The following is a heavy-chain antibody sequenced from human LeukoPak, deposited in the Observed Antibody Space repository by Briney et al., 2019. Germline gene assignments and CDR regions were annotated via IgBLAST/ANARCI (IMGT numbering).Heavy chain of an antibody. D-gene: IGHD6-19*01. CDR1: GFIFSGYY. Sequence: GGSLRLSCATSGFIFSGYYMSWVRQAPGKWLEWVSGISGGGDKTYYADSVNGRFTISRDNSKNTVSLQMSSLRAEDTALYYCAKDLALAGTGGGFDVWGQGTRVAVSS. CDR3: AKDLALAGTGGGFDV. CDR2: ISGGGDKT. V-gene: IGHV3-23*01. J-gene: IGHJ3*01.